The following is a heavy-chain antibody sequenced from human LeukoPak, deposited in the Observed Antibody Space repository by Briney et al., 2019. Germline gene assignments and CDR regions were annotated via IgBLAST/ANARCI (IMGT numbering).Heavy chain of an antibody. Sequence: GGSLRPSCAASGFTFSSYGMHWVRQPPGKGLEWVAFIRYDGSNKYYADSVKGRFTISRDNSKNTLYLQMNSLRAEDTAVYYCAKDRSIAAAGTLDYWGQGTLVTVSS. CDR1: GFTFSSYG. V-gene: IGHV3-30*02. D-gene: IGHD6-13*01. CDR3: AKDRSIAAAGTLDY. CDR2: IRYDGSNK. J-gene: IGHJ4*02.